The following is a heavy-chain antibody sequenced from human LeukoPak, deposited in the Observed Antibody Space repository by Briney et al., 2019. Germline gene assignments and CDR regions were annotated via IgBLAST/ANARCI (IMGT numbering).Heavy chain of an antibody. CDR3: ARASDSSGWYYFDY. J-gene: IGHJ4*02. CDR2: INHGGST. V-gene: IGHV4-34*01. CDR1: GGSFSGDF. D-gene: IGHD6-19*01. Sequence: SETLSLTCAVYGGSFSGDFWSWIRQSPGKGLEWIGEINHGGSTTYNPSLKSRVTISVDTSKNQFSLKLSSVTAADTAVYYCARASDSSGWYYFDYWGQGTLVTVSS.